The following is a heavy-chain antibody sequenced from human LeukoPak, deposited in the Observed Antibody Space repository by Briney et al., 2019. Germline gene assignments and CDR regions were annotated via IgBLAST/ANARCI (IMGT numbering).Heavy chain of an antibody. V-gene: IGHV3-30*04. CDR2: ISYDGSNK. CDR3: ARVASTYVWDDAFDI. CDR1: GFTFSSYA. Sequence: GGSLRLSCAASGFTFSSYAMHWVRQAPGKGLEWVAVISYDGSNKYYADSVKGRFTISRDNSKNTLYLQMNSLKAEDTAVYYCARVASTYVWDDAFDIWGQGTMVTVSS. D-gene: IGHD4-11*01. J-gene: IGHJ3*02.